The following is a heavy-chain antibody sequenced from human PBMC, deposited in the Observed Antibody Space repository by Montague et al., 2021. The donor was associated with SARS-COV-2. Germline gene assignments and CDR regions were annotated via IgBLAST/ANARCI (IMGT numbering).Heavy chain of an antibody. Sequence: SETLSLTCTVSGASVASGNFYWSWIPQPPGKGLEWIGYMNYTGHTNYNPSLESRVTMPVDPSKNPFSLTPTSVTATDTAVYSCARSRANVPSRPGFDYWGQGALVTVSS. J-gene: IGHJ4*02. CDR1: GASVASGNFY. V-gene: IGHV4-61*01. CDR3: ARSRANVPSRPGFDY. CDR2: MNYTGHT. D-gene: IGHD2-2*01.